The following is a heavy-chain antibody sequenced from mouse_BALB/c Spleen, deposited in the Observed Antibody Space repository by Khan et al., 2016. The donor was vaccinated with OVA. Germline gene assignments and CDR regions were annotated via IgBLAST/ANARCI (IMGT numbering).Heavy chain of an antibody. D-gene: IGHD2-2*01. J-gene: IGHJ3*01. Sequence: VQLQQSGAELVRPGASVKLSCKASGYTFTSYWMNWVRQRPRQGLEWIGKINPSDSESHYNQIFKDKATLTVDKSSGTAYMQLSSLTSGDSAVYYCARREKYGYDPSWFAYWGQGTLVIVSA. V-gene: IGHV1-52*01. CDR2: INPSDSES. CDR1: GYTFTSYW. CDR3: ARREKYGYDPSWFAY.